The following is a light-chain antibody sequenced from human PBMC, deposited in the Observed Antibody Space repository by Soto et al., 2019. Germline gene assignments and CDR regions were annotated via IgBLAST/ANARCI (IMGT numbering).Light chain of an antibody. V-gene: IGLV2-8*01. CDR3: NSYAGSSNFV. CDR2: EVS. CDR1: SSDVGGYNY. Sequence: QSALTQPPSASGSPGQSVTISCTGTSSDVGGYNYVSWYQQHPGKAPKLMIYEVSQRPSGVPDRFSGSKSGNTASLTVSGLQAEDEADYYCNSYAGSSNFVFGGGTQLTVL. J-gene: IGLJ7*01.